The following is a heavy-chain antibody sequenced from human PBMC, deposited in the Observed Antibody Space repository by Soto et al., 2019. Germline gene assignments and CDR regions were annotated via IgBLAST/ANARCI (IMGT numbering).Heavy chain of an antibody. D-gene: IGHD3-22*01. CDR3: ARDDDSSGYLNWFDP. V-gene: IGHV3-33*01. CDR1: GFTFSSYG. CDR2: IWYDGSNK. J-gene: IGHJ5*02. Sequence: GGSLRLSCAASGFTFSSYGMHWVRQAPGKGLEWVAVIWYDGSNKYYADSVKGRFTISRDNSKNTLYLQMNSLRAEDTAVYYSARDDDSSGYLNWFDPWGQGTLVTVS.